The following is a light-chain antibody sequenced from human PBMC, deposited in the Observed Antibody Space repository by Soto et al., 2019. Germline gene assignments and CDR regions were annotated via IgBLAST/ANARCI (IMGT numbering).Light chain of an antibody. Sequence: EIVMTQSPATLSVSPGERATLSCRASQSVSSNLAWYQQKPGQAPRLLIYGASTRATGIPARFSGSGSGTESTLTISSLQSEDFAVYYCQQYHNWPPWTFGQGTKVEIK. J-gene: IGKJ1*01. CDR1: QSVSSN. CDR2: GAS. CDR3: QQYHNWPPWT. V-gene: IGKV3-15*01.